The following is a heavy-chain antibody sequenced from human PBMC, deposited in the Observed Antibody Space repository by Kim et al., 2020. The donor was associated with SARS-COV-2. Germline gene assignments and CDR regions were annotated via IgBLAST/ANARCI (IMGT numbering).Heavy chain of an antibody. CDR2: IYFSGST. CDR3: ARPVAGGYSYGFNY. CDR1: GGSISSSSYY. J-gene: IGHJ4*02. D-gene: IGHD5-18*01. V-gene: IGHV4-39*01. Sequence: SETLSLTCIVSGGSISSSSYYWGWIRHPPGKGLEWIGSIYFSGSTYYNPSLTSRLSISLDTSKNQFSLKLNSVTAADTAVYYCARPVAGGYSYGFNYWGQGIPVTVSS.